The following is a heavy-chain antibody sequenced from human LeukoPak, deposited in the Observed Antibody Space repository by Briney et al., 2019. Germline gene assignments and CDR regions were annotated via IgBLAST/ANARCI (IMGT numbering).Heavy chain of an antibody. J-gene: IGHJ4*02. Sequence: PGGSLRLSCAASGFTLSTYSVKWVRQAPGKGLEWVSSISSSSSYIYYADSVKGRFTISRDNAKNSLYLQMNSLRAEDTAVYYCASLFALVRGVVISAPVYWGQGTLVTVSS. CDR3: ASLFALVRGVVISAPVY. CDR2: ISSSSSYI. CDR1: GFTLSTYS. V-gene: IGHV3-21*01. D-gene: IGHD3-10*01.